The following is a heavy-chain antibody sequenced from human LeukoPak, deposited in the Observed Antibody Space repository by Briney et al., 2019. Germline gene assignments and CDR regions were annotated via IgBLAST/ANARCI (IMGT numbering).Heavy chain of an antibody. CDR1: GFTFSGHS. Sequence: GGSLRLSCAGSGFTFSGHSMNWVRQAPGKGLEWVSFISSSSSSIYYADAVEGRFTISRDNANNSLYLQMNSLRAEDTAVYYCARDPDSSGWYYFDYWGQGSLVTVSS. D-gene: IGHD6-19*01. CDR3: ARDPDSSGWYYFDY. CDR2: ISSSSSSI. V-gene: IGHV3-21*06. J-gene: IGHJ4*02.